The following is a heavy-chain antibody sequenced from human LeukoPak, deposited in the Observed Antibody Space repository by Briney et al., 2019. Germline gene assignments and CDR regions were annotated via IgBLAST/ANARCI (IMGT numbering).Heavy chain of an antibody. CDR1: GGSISSGDYY. J-gene: IGHJ6*02. CDR3: ARVRYCSGGSCYHGYYYGMDV. V-gene: IGHV4-30-4*01. CDR2: IYYSGST. Sequence: SETLSLTCTVSGGSISSGDYYWSWIRQPPGKGLEWIGYIYYSGSTYYNPSLKSRVTISVDTSKNQFSLKPSSVTAADTAVYYCARVRYCSGGSCYHGYYYGMDVWGQGTTVTVSS. D-gene: IGHD2-15*01.